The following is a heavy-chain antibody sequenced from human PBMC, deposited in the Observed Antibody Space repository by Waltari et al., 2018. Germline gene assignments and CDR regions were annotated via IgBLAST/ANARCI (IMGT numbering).Heavy chain of an antibody. V-gene: IGHV3-7*01. CDR1: GFTFSNSW. J-gene: IGHJ4*02. CDR2: IKQLGNEK. D-gene: IGHD6-13*01. Sequence: EVQLVESGGALVQPGGSLSLSCAASGFTFSNSWMHWVRQAPGRGLEWVASIKQLGNEKNYGDSVRGRFTISRDDAKKSVYLELNSLRADDTAVYYCARDLRSWPYYLDYWGQGTLVTVSS. CDR3: ARDLRSWPYYLDY.